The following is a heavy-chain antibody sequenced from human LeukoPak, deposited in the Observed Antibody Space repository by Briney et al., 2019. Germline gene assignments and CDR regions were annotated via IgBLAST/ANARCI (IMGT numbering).Heavy chain of an antibody. Sequence: PSETLSLTCTVSGGSISSSSYYWGWIRQPPGKGLEWIGYIYYSGSTNYNPSLKSRVTISVDTSKNQFSLKLSSVTAADTAVYYCARWVTSFDYWGQGTLVTVSS. V-gene: IGHV4-61*05. CDR1: GGSISSSSYY. CDR3: ARWVTSFDY. J-gene: IGHJ4*02. D-gene: IGHD4-23*01. CDR2: IYYSGST.